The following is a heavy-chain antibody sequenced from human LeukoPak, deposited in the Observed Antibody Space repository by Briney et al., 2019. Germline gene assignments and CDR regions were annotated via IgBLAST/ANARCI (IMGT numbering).Heavy chain of an antibody. Sequence: SETLSLTCTVSGGSISSYHWSWIPQPPGKGLEWIGYIYYSGSTNYNPSLKSRVTLFVDTSKNQFSLKLSSVTAADTAVYYCARHVGYSSGWHNAFDIWGQGTMVTVSS. CDR1: GGSISSYH. CDR2: IYYSGST. V-gene: IGHV4-59*08. D-gene: IGHD6-19*01. J-gene: IGHJ3*02. CDR3: ARHVGYSSGWHNAFDI.